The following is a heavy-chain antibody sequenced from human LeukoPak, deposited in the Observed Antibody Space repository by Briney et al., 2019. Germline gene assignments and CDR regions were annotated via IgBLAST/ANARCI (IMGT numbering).Heavy chain of an antibody. CDR2: VYYSGST. D-gene: IGHD1-26*01. V-gene: IGHV4-61*08. CDR3: AREYSGFDH. Sequence: SETLSLTCTVSGDPISGYSDYKWTWIRQPPGKGLQWIGYVYYSGSTNYNPSLRSRVTISVDTSKNQFSLKLTSVTAADTAVYYCAREYSGFDHRGKGTLVTVSS. CDR1: GDPISGYSDY. J-gene: IGHJ4*02.